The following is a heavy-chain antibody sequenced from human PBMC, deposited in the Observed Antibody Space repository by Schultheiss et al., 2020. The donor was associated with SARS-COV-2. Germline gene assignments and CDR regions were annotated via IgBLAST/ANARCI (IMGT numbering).Heavy chain of an antibody. V-gene: IGHV4-39*07. Sequence: SETLSLTCTVSGGSISSSSYYWGWIRQPPGKGLEWIGSIYYSGSTYYNPSLKSRVTISVDTSKNQFSLKLSSVTAADTAVYYCARAMFGNLRWFDPWGQGTLVTVSS. D-gene: IGHD3-10*02. CDR1: GGSISSSSYY. CDR2: IYYSGST. J-gene: IGHJ5*02. CDR3: ARAMFGNLRWFDP.